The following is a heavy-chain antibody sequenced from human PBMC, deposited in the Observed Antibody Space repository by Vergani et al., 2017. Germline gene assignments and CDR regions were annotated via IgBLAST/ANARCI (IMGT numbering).Heavy chain of an antibody. J-gene: IGHJ6*03. V-gene: IGHV3-48*03. CDR1: GFTFSSYE. Sequence: EVQLVESGGGLVQPGGSLRLPCAASGFTFSSYEMNWVRQAPGKGVEGVSYISSSGSTLYYADSVKGRFTISRDNAKNSRYLQRNSLRAEDTAVYYCARFPSTGSTRTYYYYYMDVWGKGTTVTVSS. CDR2: ISSSGSTL. CDR3: ARFPSTGSTRTYYYYYMDV. D-gene: IGHD2-2*01.